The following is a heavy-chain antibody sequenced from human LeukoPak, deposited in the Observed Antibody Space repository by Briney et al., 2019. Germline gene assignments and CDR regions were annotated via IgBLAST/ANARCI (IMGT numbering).Heavy chain of an antibody. D-gene: IGHD2-15*01. J-gene: IGHJ3*02. CDR3: TRSDCSGGGCYSVRAFDI. CDR2: IKQDGSEK. CDR1: GFTFSIYW. V-gene: IGHV3-7*01. Sequence: GGSLRLSCAASGFTFSIYWMSWVRQAPGKGLEWVANIKQDGSEKYYVGSVKGRFTISRDNAKNSLYLQMNSLRAEDTAAYYCTRSDCSGGGCYSVRAFDIWGQGTMVAVSS.